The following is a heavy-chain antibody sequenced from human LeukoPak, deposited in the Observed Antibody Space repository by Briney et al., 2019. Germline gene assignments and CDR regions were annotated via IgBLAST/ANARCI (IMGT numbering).Heavy chain of an antibody. J-gene: IGHJ4*02. D-gene: IGHD5-12*01. Sequence: PSETLSLTCAVYGGSFSGYYWSWIRQPPGKGLEWIGYIYYSGSTNYNPSLKSRVTISVDTSKNQFSLKLSSVTAADTAVYYCARARGGYSGYESDYYFDYWGQGTLVTVSS. CDR2: IYYSGST. CDR3: ARARGGYSGYESDYYFDY. V-gene: IGHV4-59*01. CDR1: GGSFSGYY.